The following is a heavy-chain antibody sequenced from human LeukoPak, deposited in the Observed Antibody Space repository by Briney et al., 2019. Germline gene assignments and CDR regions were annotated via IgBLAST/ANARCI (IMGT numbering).Heavy chain of an antibody. CDR3: ARTHTMMGAFDI. CDR2: IYNSGST. V-gene: IGHV4-30-4*01. CDR1: GGSISSGDYY. Sequence: SETLSLTCTVSGGSISSGDYYWSWIRQPPGKGLEWIGYIYNSGSTYYNPSLKSRLTISVDTSKKQFSLKLSSVTAADTAVYYCARTHTMMGAFDIWGQGTMVTVSS. J-gene: IGHJ3*02. D-gene: IGHD3-22*01.